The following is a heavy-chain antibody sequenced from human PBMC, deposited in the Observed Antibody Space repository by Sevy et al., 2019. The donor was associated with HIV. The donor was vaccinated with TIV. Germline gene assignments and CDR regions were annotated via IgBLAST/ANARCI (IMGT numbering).Heavy chain of an antibody. V-gene: IGHV3-23*01. CDR2: FSFGCGRI. CDR3: AREGCTQPHDY. Sequence: GCSLRLSCAASGFTFAKYSMSWVRQAPGKGLEWVSTFSFGCGRINYADSVKGRFTISRDDSKSTLFLQMNSLRAEDTATYFCAREGCTQPHDYWGQGTLVTVSS. CDR1: GFTFAKYS. J-gene: IGHJ4*02. D-gene: IGHD2-8*01.